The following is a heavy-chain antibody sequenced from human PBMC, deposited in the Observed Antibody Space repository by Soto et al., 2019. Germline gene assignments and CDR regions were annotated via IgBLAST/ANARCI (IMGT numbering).Heavy chain of an antibody. CDR1: GFTFSSYG. D-gene: IGHD3-9*01. Sequence: GGSLRLSCAASGFTFSSYGMHWVRQAPGKGLEWVAVISYDGSNKYYADSVKGRFTISRDNSKNTPYLQMNSLRAEDTAVYYCAKDAPLRYFFFLSAPLFASGMDFCGQGSTVTVYS. CDR3: AKDAPLRYFFFLSAPLFASGMDF. J-gene: IGHJ6*02. CDR2: ISYDGSNK. V-gene: IGHV3-30*18.